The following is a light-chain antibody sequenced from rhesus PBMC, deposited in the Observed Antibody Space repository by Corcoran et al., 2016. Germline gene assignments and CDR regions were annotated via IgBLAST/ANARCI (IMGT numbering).Light chain of an antibody. CDR3: LQDFATRT. V-gene: IGKV1-94*01. Sequence: IQMTQSPSSLSASVGDRVTVTCRASQGIDKELSWYQQKPGKAPTLLIYATSSLQTGVSSRFSGSGSGTDYTRTISSLQPEDIATYYCLQDFATRTFGQGTKVEIK. CDR1: QGIDKE. CDR2: ATS. J-gene: IGKJ1*01.